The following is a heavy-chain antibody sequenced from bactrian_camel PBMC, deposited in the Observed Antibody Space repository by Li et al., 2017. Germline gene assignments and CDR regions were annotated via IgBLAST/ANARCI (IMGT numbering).Heavy chain of an antibody. V-gene: IGHV3S53*01. CDR1: GFLFSVRC. D-gene: IGHD4*01. CDR2: IEEDGSA. CDR3: ATDCVWGGVNIATMRKADFAY. J-gene: IGHJ6*01. Sequence: HVQLVESGGGSVQAGGSLRLSCDTSGFLFSVRCMGWFRQAPGKEREGVAAIEEDGSAKYADSVKGRFTISKDNAKNTGYLQMNSLKPEDSAMYYCATDCVWGGVNIATMRKADFAYWGQGTQVTVS.